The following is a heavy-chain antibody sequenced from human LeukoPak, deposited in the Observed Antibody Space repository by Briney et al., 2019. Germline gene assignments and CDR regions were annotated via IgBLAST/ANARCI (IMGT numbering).Heavy chain of an antibody. CDR1: GFTFTNHW. D-gene: IGHD2/OR15-2a*01. CDR3: AEGTTA. V-gene: IGHV3-7*01. J-gene: IGHJ5*02. Sequence: GGSLRLSRAASGFTFTNHWMSWVRQAPGKGLEWVANINQDGSEKFYVDSVKGRFTISRDNAKNSLYLQMNSLRAEDTAVYYCAEGTTAWGQGTLVTVYS. CDR2: INQDGSEK.